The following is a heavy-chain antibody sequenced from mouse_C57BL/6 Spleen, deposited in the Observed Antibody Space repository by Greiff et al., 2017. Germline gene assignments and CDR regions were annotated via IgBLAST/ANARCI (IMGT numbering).Heavy chain of an antibody. CDR2: ISYDGSN. J-gene: IGHJ2*01. D-gene: IGHD1-1*01. CDR3: ATGGGYGSSYGFDY. Sequence: EVKLMESGPGLVKPSQSLSLTCSVTGYSITSGYYWNWIRQFPGNKLEWMGYISYDGSNNYNPSLKNRISITRDTSKNQFFLKLNSVTTEDTATYYCATGGGYGSSYGFDYWGQGTTLTVSS. CDR1: GYSITSGYY. V-gene: IGHV3-6*01.